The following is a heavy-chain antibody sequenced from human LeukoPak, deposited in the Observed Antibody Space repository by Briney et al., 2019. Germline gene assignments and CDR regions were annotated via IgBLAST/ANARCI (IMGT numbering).Heavy chain of an antibody. CDR1: GGSISSGSYY. CDR3: ARAAAPLYYYGSGSYYNRPYNWFDP. Sequence: SETLSLTCTVSGGSISSGSYYWSWIRQPAGKGLEWIGRIYTSGSTNYNPSLKSRVTISVDTSKNQFSLKLSSVTAADTAVYYCARAAAPLYYYGSGSYYNRPYNWFDPWGQGTLVIVSS. J-gene: IGHJ5*02. V-gene: IGHV4-61*02. CDR2: IYTSGST. D-gene: IGHD3-10*01.